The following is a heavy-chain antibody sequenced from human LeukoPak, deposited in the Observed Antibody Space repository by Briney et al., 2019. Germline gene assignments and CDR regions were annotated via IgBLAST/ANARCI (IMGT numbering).Heavy chain of an antibody. CDR3: AKDISSSGEDY. CDR1: GFTFEHYA. J-gene: IGHJ4*02. CDR2: ISGNGGST. V-gene: IGHV3-43*02. D-gene: IGHD6-19*01. Sequence: GGSLRLSCAASGFTFEHYAMHWVRQAPGKGLEWVSLISGNGGSTYYADSVKGRFTISRVNNINSLYLQMNSLRAEDTALYYCAKDISSSGEDYWGQGTLVTVSS.